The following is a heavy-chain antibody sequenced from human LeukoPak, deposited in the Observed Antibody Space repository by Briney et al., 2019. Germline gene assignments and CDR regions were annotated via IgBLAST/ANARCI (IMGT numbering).Heavy chain of an antibody. J-gene: IGHJ6*04. CDR3: ARGFWSGLDV. D-gene: IGHD3-3*01. CDR1: GGSISSGSYY. Sequence: SETPSLTCTVSGGSISSGSYYWSWIRQPAGKGLEWIGRIYTSGSTNYNPSLKSRVTISVDTSKNQFSLKLSSVTAADTAVYYCARGFWSGLDVWGKGTTVTVSS. CDR2: IYTSGST. V-gene: IGHV4-61*02.